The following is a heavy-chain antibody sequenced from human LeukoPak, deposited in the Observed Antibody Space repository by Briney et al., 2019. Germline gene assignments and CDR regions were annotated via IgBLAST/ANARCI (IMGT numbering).Heavy chain of an antibody. CDR2: KNPNSGNT. J-gene: IGHJ6*03. V-gene: IGHV1-8*03. Sequence: GASVKVSCKASGYTFTSYDINWVRQATGQGLEWMGWKNPNSGNTGYAQKFQGRVTITRNTSISTAYMELSSLRSEDTAVYYCARTYSSSWYLYYYYYMDVWGKGTTVTVSS. D-gene: IGHD6-13*01. CDR3: ARTYSSSWYLYYYYYMDV. CDR1: GYTFTSYD.